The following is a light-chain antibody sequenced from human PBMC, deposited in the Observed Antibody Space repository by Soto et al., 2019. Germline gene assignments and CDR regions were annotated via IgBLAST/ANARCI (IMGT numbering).Light chain of an antibody. J-gene: IGLJ3*02. Sequence: QSALTQPASVSGSPGQSITISCTGTSSDVGGYNYVSWYQQHPGKAPKLMIYEVSNRPSGVSNRFSGSKSGNTASLTISGLQAEDEADYYGSSYTRSSTWVFGGGTKVTVL. CDR3: SSYTRSSTWV. V-gene: IGLV2-14*01. CDR1: SSDVGGYNY. CDR2: EVS.